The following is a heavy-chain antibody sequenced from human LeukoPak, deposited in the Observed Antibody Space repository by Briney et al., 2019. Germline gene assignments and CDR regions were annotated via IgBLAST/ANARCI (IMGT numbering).Heavy chain of an antibody. CDR1: VFTFSGYS. Sequence: RGSLRVSCADSVFTFSGYSMNWVRQAPGKGLEWVSSISSSSSYIYYADSVKGRFTISRDNAKNSLYLQMNSLRAEDTAVYYCARGRRIAAAGLYYFDYWGQGALVTVSS. CDR2: ISSSSSYI. D-gene: IGHD6-13*01. CDR3: ARGRRIAAAGLYYFDY. J-gene: IGHJ4*02. V-gene: IGHV3-21*01.